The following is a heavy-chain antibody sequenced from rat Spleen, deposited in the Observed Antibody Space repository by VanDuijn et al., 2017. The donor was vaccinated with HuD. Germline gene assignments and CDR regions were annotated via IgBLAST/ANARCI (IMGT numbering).Heavy chain of an antibody. V-gene: IGHV2-4*01. CDR3: TREVPTEGMDY. Sequence: QVQLKESGPGLMQPSETLSLTCTVSGFSLTSNGVGWVRQSPGKGLEWMAVIWSGGNNNYNSALKSRLSISRDTSKSQVFLKVKSLKTEDTGIYYCTREVPTEGMDYWGQGVMVTVSS. J-gene: IGHJ2*01. CDR2: IWSGGNN. CDR1: GFSLTSNG. D-gene: IGHD1-11*01.